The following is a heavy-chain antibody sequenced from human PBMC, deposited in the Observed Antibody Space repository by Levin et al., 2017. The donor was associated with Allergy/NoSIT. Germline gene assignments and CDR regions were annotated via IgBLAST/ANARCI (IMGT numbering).Heavy chain of an antibody. CDR1: GFTFTDRW. CDR2: IDRDGSAK. V-gene: IGHV3-7*01. J-gene: IGHJ4*02. Sequence: ETLSLTCAASGFTFTDRWMIWVRQAPGKGLEWVANIDRDGSAKNYLDSVKGRFTISRDNAKSTLSLQMNSLRAEDTAVYYCVRDLNWSSFNWGQGTLVTVSS. CDR3: VRDLNWSSFN.